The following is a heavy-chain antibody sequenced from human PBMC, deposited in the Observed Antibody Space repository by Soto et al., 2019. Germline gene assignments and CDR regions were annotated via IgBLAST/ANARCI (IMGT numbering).Heavy chain of an antibody. CDR1: GGTFSSYA. V-gene: IGHV1-18*01. CDR2: ISAYNGNT. D-gene: IGHD3-10*01. Sequence: ASVKVSCKASGGTFSSYAISWVRHAPGQGLEWMGWISAYNGNTNYAQKLQGRVTMTTDTSTSTAYMELRSLRSDDTAVYYCARYGSGSYYSWSYYYGMDGWGQGTTVTVSS. CDR3: ARYGSGSYYSWSYYYGMDG. J-gene: IGHJ6*02.